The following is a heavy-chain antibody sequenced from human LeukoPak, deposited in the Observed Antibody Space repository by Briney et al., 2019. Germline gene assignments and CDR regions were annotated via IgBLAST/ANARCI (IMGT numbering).Heavy chain of an antibody. V-gene: IGHV3-74*01. J-gene: IGHJ6*03. CDR3: ARVRGLRYFDWLLPHYYMDV. CDR1: GFTFSSYW. Sequence: GGSLRLSCAASGFTFSSYWMHWVRQAPGKGLVWVSRINSDGSSTSYADSVKGRFTISRDNAKNTLYLQMNSLRAEDTAVYYCARVRGLRYFDWLLPHYYMDVWGKGTTVTISS. CDR2: INSDGSST. D-gene: IGHD3-9*01.